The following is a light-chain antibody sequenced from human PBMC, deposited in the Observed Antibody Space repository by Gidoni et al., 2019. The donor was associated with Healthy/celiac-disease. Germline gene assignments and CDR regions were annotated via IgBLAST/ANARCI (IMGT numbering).Light chain of an antibody. J-gene: IGKJ1*01. CDR3: QQYGSSPWT. Sequence: EVVLTQSPGTLSLSPGERATISCRTSQSVSSSYLAWYQQKPGQAPRLLIYGASIWATGIPARFSGSGSGTDFTLTISRLEPEDFAVYYCQQYGSSPWTFGQGTKVEIK. CDR1: QSVSSSY. V-gene: IGKV3-20*01. CDR2: GAS.